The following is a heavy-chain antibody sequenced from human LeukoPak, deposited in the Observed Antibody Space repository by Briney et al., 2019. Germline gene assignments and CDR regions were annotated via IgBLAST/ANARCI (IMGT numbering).Heavy chain of an antibody. CDR3: ARAYYYGSGSHYNVSRFFDY. Sequence: SETLSLTCAVYGGSFSGYYWSWIRQPPGKGLEWIGEINHSGSTNYNPSLKSRVTISVDTSKNQFSLKLSSVTAADTAVYYCARAYYYGSGSHYNVSRFFDYWGQGTLVTVSS. D-gene: IGHD3-10*01. CDR2: INHSGST. V-gene: IGHV4-34*01. J-gene: IGHJ4*02. CDR1: GGSFSGYY.